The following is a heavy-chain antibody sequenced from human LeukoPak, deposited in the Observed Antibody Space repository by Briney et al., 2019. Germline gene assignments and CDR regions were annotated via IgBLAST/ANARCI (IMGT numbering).Heavy chain of an antibody. CDR1: GFTFSSYA. CDR3: AKVGAGSSWHMDV. CDR2: ISGSGGNT. J-gene: IGHJ6*03. D-gene: IGHD6-13*01. Sequence: GGSLRLSCAASGFTFSSYAMTWVRQAPGQGLEWVSTISGSGGNTYYADSVKGRFTISRDNSKNTLHLEMNSLRAEDTAVYYFAKVGAGSSWHMDVWGKGTTVTVSS. V-gene: IGHV3-23*01.